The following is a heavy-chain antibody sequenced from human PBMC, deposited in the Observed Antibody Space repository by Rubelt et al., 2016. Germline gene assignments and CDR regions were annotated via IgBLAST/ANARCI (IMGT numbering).Heavy chain of an antibody. CDR2: IYYSGST. V-gene: IGHV4-59*01. J-gene: IGHJ4*02. CDR1: GGSISSYY. Sequence: QVQLQESGPGLVKPSETLSLTCTVSGGSISSYYWSWIRQPPGKGLEWIGYIYYSGSTNYNPSLKSRVTISVDTSKNQFSLKLSAVTAADRAVYYCARKGFGVGIIFWDYWGQGTLVTVSS. D-gene: IGHD3-3*01. CDR3: ARKGFGVGIIFWDY.